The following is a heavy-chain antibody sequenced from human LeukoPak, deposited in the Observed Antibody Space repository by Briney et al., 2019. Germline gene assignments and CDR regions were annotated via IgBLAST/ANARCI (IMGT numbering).Heavy chain of an antibody. CDR2: IYPGDSDT. V-gene: IGHV5-51*01. CDR3: ARHKSDYVWGSYRESDY. Sequence: GESLKISCKGSGYSFTSYWIGWVRPMPGKGLEWMGIIYPGDSDTRYSPSFQGQVTISADKSISTAYLQWSSLKASDTAMYYCARHKSDYVWGSYRESDYWGQGTLVTVSS. D-gene: IGHD3-16*02. J-gene: IGHJ4*02. CDR1: GYSFTSYW.